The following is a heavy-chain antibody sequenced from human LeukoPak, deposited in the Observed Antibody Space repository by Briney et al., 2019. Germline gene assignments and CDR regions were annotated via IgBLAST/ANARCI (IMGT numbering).Heavy chain of an antibody. CDR1: GFTFSSYS. CDR2: ISSSSSYI. J-gene: IGHJ6*03. CDR3: ARWGKNFDWSSVYMDV. V-gene: IGHV3-21*01. D-gene: IGHD3-9*01. Sequence: PGGSLRLSCAASGFTFSSYSMNWVRQAPGKGLEWVSSISSSSSYIYYADSVKGRFTISRDNAKNSLYLQMNSLRAEDTAVYYCARWGKNFDWSSVYMDVWGKGTTVTVSS.